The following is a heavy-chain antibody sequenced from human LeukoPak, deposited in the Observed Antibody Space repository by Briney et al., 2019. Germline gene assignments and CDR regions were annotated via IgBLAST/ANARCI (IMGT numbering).Heavy chain of an antibody. CDR1: ADPISTSNYY. D-gene: IGHD3-16*01. V-gene: IGHV4-39*01. CDR2: VYYTGRT. J-gene: IGHJ3*02. Sequence: SETLSLTCTVSADPISTSNYYWGWIRQPPGKGLEWIVSVYYTGRTYDNPSLKGRVTLSVDTSKNQFSLKLNSVTDADTAVYYCATTPHYEGGGFDIWGQGTMVTVSS. CDR3: ATTPHYEGGGFDI.